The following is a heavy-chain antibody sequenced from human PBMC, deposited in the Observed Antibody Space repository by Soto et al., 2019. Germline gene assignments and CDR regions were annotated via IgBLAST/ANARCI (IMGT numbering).Heavy chain of an antibody. V-gene: IGHV3-23*01. Sequence: AGGSLRLSCAASGFTFRTYAMSWVRQAPGKGLEWVSGISTSGGSTYYADSVRGRFTISRDNPKNTLYLQMNSLRAEDTAVYYCAKAWYSSSWYEVGYWGQGTLVTV. D-gene: IGHD6-13*01. CDR2: ISTSGGST. CDR1: GFTFRTYA. CDR3: AKAWYSSSWYEVGY. J-gene: IGHJ4*02.